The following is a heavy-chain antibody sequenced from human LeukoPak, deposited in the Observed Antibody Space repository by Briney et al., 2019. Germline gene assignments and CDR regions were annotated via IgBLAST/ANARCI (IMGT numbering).Heavy chain of an antibody. V-gene: IGHV4-30-4*01. CDR1: GGSISSGSYY. CDR2: IYYSGST. D-gene: IGHD3-10*01. CDR3: ARERSYYGSGSYTPYYMDV. Sequence: PSQTLSLTCTVSGGSISSGSYYWSWIRQPPGKGLEWIGYIYYSGSTYYNPSLKSRVTMSVDTSKNQFSLKLSSVTAADTAVYYCARERSYYGSGSYTPYYMDVWGKGTTVTVSS. J-gene: IGHJ6*03.